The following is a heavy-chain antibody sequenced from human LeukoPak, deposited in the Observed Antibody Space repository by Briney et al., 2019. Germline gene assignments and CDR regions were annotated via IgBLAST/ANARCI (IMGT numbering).Heavy chain of an antibody. CDR3: ATDRDIFRSGWFDP. CDR1: GFTFSSYS. Sequence: GGSLRLSCAASGFTFSSYSMNWVRQAPGKGPEWVSSISSSSSYIYYADSVKGRFTISRDNAKNSLYLQMNSLRAEDTAVYYCATDRDIFRSGWFDPWGQGTLVTVSS. J-gene: IGHJ5*02. CDR2: ISSSSSYI. D-gene: IGHD3-9*01. V-gene: IGHV3-21*01.